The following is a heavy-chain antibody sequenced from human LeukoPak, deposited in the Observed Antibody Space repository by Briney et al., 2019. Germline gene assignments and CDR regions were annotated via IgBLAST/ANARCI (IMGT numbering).Heavy chain of an antibody. J-gene: IGHJ4*02. D-gene: IGHD3-3*01. V-gene: IGHV1-2*02. CDR1: GYTFTGYY. CDR2: INPNSGGT. CDR3: ARGTSRTIFGVVIRGLAAGIDY. Sequence: ASVKVSCKASGYTFTGYYMHWVRQAPGQGLEWMGWINPNSGGTNYAQKFQGRVTMTRDTSTSTAYMELSRLRSDDTAVYYCARGTSRTIFGVVIRGLAAGIDYWGQGTLVTVSS.